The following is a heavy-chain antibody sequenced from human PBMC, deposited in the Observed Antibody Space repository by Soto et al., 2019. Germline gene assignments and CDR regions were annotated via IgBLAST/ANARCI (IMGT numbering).Heavy chain of an antibody. Sequence: EVVLLESGGGLVQSGGSLRLYCAASGFIFKNYAMSWVRQAPGKGLEWVSAISGSGDNRYYADFVRGRFTISRDNSKSVVFLQMVSLTAEDSAVYFCASEGGDFWSGYGGRGQGTLVTVS. J-gene: IGHJ4*02. D-gene: IGHD3-3*01. CDR2: ISGSGDNR. CDR3: ASEGGDFWSGYGG. V-gene: IGHV3-23*01. CDR1: GFIFKNYA.